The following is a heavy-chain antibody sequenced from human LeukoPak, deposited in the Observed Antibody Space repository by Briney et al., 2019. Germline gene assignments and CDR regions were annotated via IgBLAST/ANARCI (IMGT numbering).Heavy chain of an antibody. J-gene: IGHJ4*02. CDR1: GYSISSGYY. Sequence: SETLSLTCIVSGYSISSGYYWGWIRQPPGKGLEWIGSIYHSGSTYYNPSLKSRVTISVDTSKNQFSLKLSSVTAADTAVYYCARWGYSYGFDYWGQGTLVTVSS. D-gene: IGHD5-18*01. CDR3: ARWGYSYGFDY. CDR2: IYHSGST. V-gene: IGHV4-38-2*02.